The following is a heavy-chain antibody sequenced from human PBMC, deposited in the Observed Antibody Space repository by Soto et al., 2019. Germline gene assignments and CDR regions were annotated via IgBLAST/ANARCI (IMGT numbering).Heavy chain of an antibody. Sequence: QVQLQESGPGLVKPSETLSLTCTVSGGSISSYYWNWIRQPPGKGLEWIGDIYYSGSTNYNPSLKSRVTISVDTSKNQFSLKLSSVTAADTAVYYCARDPGSGSYYGWFDPWGQGTLVTFSS. D-gene: IGHD3-10*01. CDR3: ARDPGSGSYYGWFDP. J-gene: IGHJ5*02. CDR1: GGSISSYY. CDR2: IYYSGST. V-gene: IGHV4-59*01.